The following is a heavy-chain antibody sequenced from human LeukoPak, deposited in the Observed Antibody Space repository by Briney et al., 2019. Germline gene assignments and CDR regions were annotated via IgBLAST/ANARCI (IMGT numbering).Heavy chain of an antibody. CDR2: ISSSGSST. D-gene: IGHD6-19*01. CDR3: ARDRGRVAGEYFDY. J-gene: IGHJ4*02. CDR1: GFSLSDVY. V-gene: IGHV3-11*06. Sequence: GGSLRLSCAASGFSLSDVYMSWIRQAPGKGLEWVSYISSSGSSTKYADSVKGRFTISRDNAKNSLYLQMNSLRVEGTAVYYCARDRGRVAGEYFDYWGQGTLVTVSS.